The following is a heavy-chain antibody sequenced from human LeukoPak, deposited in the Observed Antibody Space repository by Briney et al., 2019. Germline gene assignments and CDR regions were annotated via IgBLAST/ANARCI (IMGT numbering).Heavy chain of an antibody. Sequence: ASVKVSCTASGYTFTSYDINWVRQATGQGLEWMGWMNPNSGNTGYAQKFQGRVTMTRNTSISTAYMELSSLRSEDTAVYYCARGCYDFWSGYSPFDYWGQGTLVTVSS. CDR2: MNPNSGNT. CDR3: ARGCYDFWSGYSPFDY. CDR1: GYTFTSYD. V-gene: IGHV1-8*01. D-gene: IGHD3-3*01. J-gene: IGHJ4*02.